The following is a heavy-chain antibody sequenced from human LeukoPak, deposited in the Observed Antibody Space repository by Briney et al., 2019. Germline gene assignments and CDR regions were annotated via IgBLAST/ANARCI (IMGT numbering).Heavy chain of an antibody. CDR2: IYYSGST. V-gene: IGHV4-61*01. CDR1: GGSISSSSHY. J-gene: IGHJ6*03. CDR3: ARYQWGIAARTTMDYYYYYMDV. D-gene: IGHD6-6*01. Sequence: SETLSLTCSVSGGSISSSSHYWSWVRQPPGKVLGWIGYIYYSGSTNYNPSLKSRVTISVDTSKNQFSLKLSSVTAADTAVYYCARYQWGIAARTTMDYYYYYMDVWGKGTTVTVSS.